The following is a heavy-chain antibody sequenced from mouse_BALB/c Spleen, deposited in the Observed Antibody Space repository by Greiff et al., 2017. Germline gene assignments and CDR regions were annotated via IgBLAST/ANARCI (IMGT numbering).Heavy chain of an antibody. V-gene: IGHV5-4*02. Sequence: EVKLMESGGGLVKPGGSLKLSCAASGFTFSDYYMYWVRQTPEKRLEWVATISDGGSYTYYPDSVKGRFTISRDNAKNNLYLQMSSLKSEDTAMYYCARGGYGYSDAMDYWGQGTSVTVSS. CDR3: ARGGYGYSDAMDY. CDR1: GFTFSDYY. J-gene: IGHJ4*01. CDR2: ISDGGSYT. D-gene: IGHD2-2*01.